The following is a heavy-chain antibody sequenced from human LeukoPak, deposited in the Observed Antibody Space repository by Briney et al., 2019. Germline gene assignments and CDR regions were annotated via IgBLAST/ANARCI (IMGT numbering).Heavy chain of an antibody. D-gene: IGHD4-17*01. J-gene: IGHJ4*02. V-gene: IGHV4-39*07. CDR2: IYYSGST. CDR1: GGSISSGGHY. Sequence: PSETLSLTCTVSGGSISSGGHYWSWIRQPPGKGLEWIGSIYYSGSTYYNPSLKSRVTISVDTSKNQFSLKLSSVTAADTAAYYCASRAGDYPIYFDYWGQGTLVTVSS. CDR3: ASRAGDYPIYFDY.